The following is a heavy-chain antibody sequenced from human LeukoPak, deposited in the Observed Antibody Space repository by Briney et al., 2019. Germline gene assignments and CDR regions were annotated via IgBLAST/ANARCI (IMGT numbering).Heavy chain of an antibody. Sequence: ASVKVSCKASGYTFTSYDINWVRQATGQGLEWMGWMNPNSGNTGYAQKFQGRVTITRNTSISTAYMELSSLRSEDTAVYYCARLDSSGRGDAFDIWGQGTMVTVSS. CDR1: GYTFTSYD. CDR2: MNPNSGNT. D-gene: IGHD3-22*01. V-gene: IGHV1-8*01. J-gene: IGHJ3*02. CDR3: ARLDSSGRGDAFDI.